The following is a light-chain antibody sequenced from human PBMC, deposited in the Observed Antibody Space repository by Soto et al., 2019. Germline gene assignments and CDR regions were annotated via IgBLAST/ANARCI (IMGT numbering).Light chain of an antibody. J-gene: IGKJ2*01. CDR1: QGSSNY. V-gene: IGKV1-27*01. CDR2: AAS. CDR3: QKYNSAPRT. Sequence: DIQLNQSPSSLSVSVGDRVTITCRASQGSSNYLAWFQQKPGKVPELLIYAASTLQSGVPSRFSGSGSGNNFPLTISSLQPEDVATYYCQKYNSAPRTFGQGTKLEIK.